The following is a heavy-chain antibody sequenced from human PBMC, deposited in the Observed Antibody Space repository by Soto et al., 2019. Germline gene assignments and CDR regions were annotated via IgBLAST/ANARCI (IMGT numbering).Heavy chain of an antibody. V-gene: IGHV3-74*01. J-gene: IGHJ4*02. CDR2: ISGDGVTT. CDR1: GFPFSSYW. CDR3: AREYYARLTGYYPDC. D-gene: IGHD3-9*01. Sequence: EVQLVESGGDLVQRGGSLRLSCAASGFPFSSYWMHWVRHTPGKGLDWVARISGDGVTTYYADSVTGRFTVSRDNAKNTLCLQISGLRAEDTAVYYCAREYYARLTGYYPDCWGQGTLVSVSS.